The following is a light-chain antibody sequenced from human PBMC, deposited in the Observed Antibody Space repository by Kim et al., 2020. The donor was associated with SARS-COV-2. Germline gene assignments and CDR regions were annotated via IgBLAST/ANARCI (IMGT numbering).Light chain of an antibody. V-gene: IGKV1-NL1*01. Sequence: DIQMTQSPSSLSASVGDRVTITCRASQGISNSLAWYQQKPGKAPKLLLYGASRLESGVPSRFSGSGSGTDYTLTISSLQPEDCATYYCQQYYRTPTFGQGTKVDIK. CDR2: GAS. CDR3: QQYYRTPT. J-gene: IGKJ1*01. CDR1: QGISNS.